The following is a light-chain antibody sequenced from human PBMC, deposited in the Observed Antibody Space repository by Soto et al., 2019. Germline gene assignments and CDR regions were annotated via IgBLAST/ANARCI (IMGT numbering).Light chain of an antibody. CDR2: EVS. V-gene: IGLV2-14*01. CDR1: SSDIGGYNY. CDR3: SSYTRSSTWV. J-gene: IGLJ3*02. Sequence: QSALTQPASLSGSPGQSITISCTGTSSDIGGYNYVSWYQQHPGKAPKVIIYEVSNRSSGVSNRFSGSKSGNTASLTISGLQAEDEADYYCSSYTRSSTWVFGGGTKVTVL.